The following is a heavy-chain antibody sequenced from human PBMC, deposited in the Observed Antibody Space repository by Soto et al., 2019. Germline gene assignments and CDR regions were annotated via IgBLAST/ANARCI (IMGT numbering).Heavy chain of an antibody. V-gene: IGHV4-31*04. Sequence: QVRLQESGPGPVQPSQTLSLSCTVSGAPITSGGSYWTWIRQQPGKGLEWLGYIYYNGNTKYNPSLNSRLTMSLDTSENQFSLNLESVTAADTAVYFCVTNRGDYDGSLFARWGQGTLVTVSS. CDR2: IYYNGNT. CDR3: VTNRGDYDGSLFAR. D-gene: IGHD4-17*01. J-gene: IGHJ4*02. CDR1: GAPITSGGSY.